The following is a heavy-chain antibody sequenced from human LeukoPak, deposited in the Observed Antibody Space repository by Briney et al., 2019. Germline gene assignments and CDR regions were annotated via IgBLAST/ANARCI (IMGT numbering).Heavy chain of an antibody. Sequence: ASVKVSCKASGYTFTSYYMHWVRQAPGQGLEWMGRISAYNGNTNYAQKLQGRVTMTTDTSTSTAYMELRSLRSDDTAVYYCARDLRRYYYDSSGYYYAPWGQGTLVTVSS. CDR3: ARDLRRYYYDSSGYYYAP. CDR2: ISAYNGNT. CDR1: GYTFTSYY. V-gene: IGHV1-18*04. D-gene: IGHD3-22*01. J-gene: IGHJ5*02.